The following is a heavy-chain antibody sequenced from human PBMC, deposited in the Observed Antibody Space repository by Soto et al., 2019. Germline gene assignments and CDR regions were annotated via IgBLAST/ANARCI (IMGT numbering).Heavy chain of an antibody. CDR3: ARESGGATATLDYYYFYMDV. CDR2: INPNGGVT. CDR1: GDSFNDYY. V-gene: IGHV1-2*04. D-gene: IGHD5-12*01. J-gene: IGHJ6*03. Sequence: QVQLVQSGAEVRKPGASVTVSCRSSGDSFNDYYIHWVRQAPGQGFEWMGWINPNGGVTKYAQKFQGWVSMTRDTSIRTVYTQLGRLRSDDTAVYYCARESGGATATLDYYYFYMDVWGTGTTVTVSS.